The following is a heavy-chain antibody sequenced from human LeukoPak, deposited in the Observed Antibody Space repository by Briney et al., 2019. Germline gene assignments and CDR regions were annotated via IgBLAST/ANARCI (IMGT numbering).Heavy chain of an antibody. CDR1: GFTFSDYY. Sequence: PGGSLRLSCAASGFTFSDYYMSWIRQAPGKGLEWVSYIDGSGAPTWYADSVKSRFTISRDNAKNSLYLQMNSLRAEDTAVYYCAKEEAFTNWGQGTLVTVSS. J-gene: IGHJ4*02. V-gene: IGHV3-11*01. CDR3: AKEEAFTN. CDR2: IDGSGAPT. D-gene: IGHD3-3*01.